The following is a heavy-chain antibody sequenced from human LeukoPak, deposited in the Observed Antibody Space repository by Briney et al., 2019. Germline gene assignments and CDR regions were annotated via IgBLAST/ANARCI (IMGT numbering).Heavy chain of an antibody. CDR3: AKCPYFPLQPYYYYMDV. Sequence: PGGSLRLSCAASGFTFSSYAMSWVRQAPGKGLEWVSAISGSGGSTYYADSVKGRFTISRDNSKNTLYLQMNSLRAEDTAVYYCAKCPYFPLQPYYYYMDVWGKGTTVTVSS. CDR1: GFTFSSYA. J-gene: IGHJ6*03. V-gene: IGHV3-23*01. CDR2: ISGSGGST. D-gene: IGHD3-9*01.